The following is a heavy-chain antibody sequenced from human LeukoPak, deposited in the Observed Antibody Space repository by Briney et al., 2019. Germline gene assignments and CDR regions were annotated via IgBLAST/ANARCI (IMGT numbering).Heavy chain of an antibody. V-gene: IGHV1-2*06. Sequence: GASVKVSCKASGYTFTGYYMHWVRQAPGQGLEWMGRINPNSGGTNYAQKFQGRVTMTRDTSISTAYMELSRLRSDDPAVYYCAREGYYYDSSGYTIEIDYWGQGTLVTVSS. J-gene: IGHJ4*02. D-gene: IGHD3-22*01. CDR2: INPNSGGT. CDR3: AREGYYYDSSGYTIEIDY. CDR1: GYTFTGYY.